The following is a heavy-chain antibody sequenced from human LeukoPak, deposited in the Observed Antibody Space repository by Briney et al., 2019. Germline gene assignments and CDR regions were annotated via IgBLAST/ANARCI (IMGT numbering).Heavy chain of an antibody. V-gene: IGHV4-34*01. D-gene: IGHD3-10*01. CDR1: GGSFSGYY. J-gene: IGHJ4*02. Sequence: SETLSLTCAVYGGSFSGYYWSWIRQPPGKGLEWIGEINHSGSTNYNPSLKSRVTISVDTSKNQFSLKLSSVTAADTAVYYCARGYYYGSGSYFPFDYWGQGTLVTVSP. CDR3: ARGYYYGSGSYFPFDY. CDR2: INHSGST.